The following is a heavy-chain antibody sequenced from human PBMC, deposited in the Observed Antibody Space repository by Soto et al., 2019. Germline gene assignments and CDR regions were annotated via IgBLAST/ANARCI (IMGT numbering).Heavy chain of an antibody. V-gene: IGHV1-8*01. CDR2: MNPSSGNT. J-gene: IGHJ6*02. CDR1: GYTFTSYD. D-gene: IGHD3-10*01. Sequence: ASVKVSCKASGYTFTSYDINWVRQATGQGLERMGWMNPSSGNTSYAQKFQGRVTMTRDTSTSTVYMELSSLKSEDTAVYYCASTPGGLLWFGELFRVDYYSGMDVWGQGTTVTVSS. CDR3: ASTPGGLLWFGELFRVDYYSGMDV.